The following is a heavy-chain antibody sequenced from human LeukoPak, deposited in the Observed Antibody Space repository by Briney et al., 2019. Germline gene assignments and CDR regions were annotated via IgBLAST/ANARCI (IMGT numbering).Heavy chain of an antibody. V-gene: IGHV3-9*01. CDR1: GFTFDDYA. J-gene: IGHJ4*02. Sequence: GGSLSLFCAASGFTFDDYAMQWVRQAPGKGLEWVSGISWNSGSIGYADSVKGRFTISRDNAKNSLYLQMSSLRAEDTALYYCAKDMVDYVSGGVDYWGQGTLVTVSS. CDR2: ISWNSGSI. D-gene: IGHD4-17*01. CDR3: AKDMVDYVSGGVDY.